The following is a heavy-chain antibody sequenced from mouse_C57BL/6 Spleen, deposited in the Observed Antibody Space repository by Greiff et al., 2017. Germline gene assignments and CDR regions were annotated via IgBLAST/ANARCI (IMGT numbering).Heavy chain of an antibody. Sequence: VQLQQSGAELAKPGASVKLSCKASGYTFTSYWMHWVKQRPGQGLEWIGYINPSSGYTKYNQKFKDKATLTADKSSSTAYMQLSSLTYEDAAVYYCARRGDGYWGYFDVWGTGTTVTVSS. CDR2: INPSSGYT. J-gene: IGHJ1*03. CDR3: ARRGDGYWGYFDV. D-gene: IGHD2-3*01. CDR1: GYTFTSYW. V-gene: IGHV1-7*01.